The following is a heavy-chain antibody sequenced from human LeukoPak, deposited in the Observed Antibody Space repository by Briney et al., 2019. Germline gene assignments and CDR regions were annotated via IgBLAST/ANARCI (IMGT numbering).Heavy chain of an antibody. V-gene: IGHV3-13*01. CDR2: INTAGKT. J-gene: IGHJ4*02. CDR3: AREPHTEGFDY. Sequence: GGSLRLSCAASGFTLSNYDMHWVRQATGRGLEWVAAINTAGKTYYANSVRGRFTISRENAKRSLYLQMNSLRAEDTAVYYCAREPHTEGFDYWGQGTLVTVSS. CDR1: GFTLSNYD.